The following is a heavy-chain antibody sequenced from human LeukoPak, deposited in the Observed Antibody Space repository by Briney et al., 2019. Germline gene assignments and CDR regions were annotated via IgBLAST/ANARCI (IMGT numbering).Heavy chain of an antibody. Sequence: GGSLRLSCAASGFTFSSYAMHWVRQAPGKGLEWVAVIWYDGSNKYYADSVKGRFTISRDNSKNTLYLQMNSLRAEDTAVYYCARGLYDSSGYYDAFDIWGQGTMVTVSS. D-gene: IGHD3-22*01. J-gene: IGHJ3*02. CDR1: GFTFSSYA. V-gene: IGHV3-33*08. CDR3: ARGLYDSSGYYDAFDI. CDR2: IWYDGSNK.